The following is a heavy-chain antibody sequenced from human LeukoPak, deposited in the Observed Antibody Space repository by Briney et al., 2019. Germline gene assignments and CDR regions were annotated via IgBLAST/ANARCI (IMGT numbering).Heavy chain of an antibody. CDR3: ARDSFGDFWSGYESPRFDY. CDR1: GGSISSGSYY. CDR2: IYTSGST. J-gene: IGHJ4*02. V-gene: IGHV4-61*02. D-gene: IGHD3-3*01. Sequence: SQTLSLTCTVSGGSISSGSYYWSWIRQPAGKGLEWIGRIYTSGSTNYNPSLKSRVTISVDTSKNQFSLKLSSVTAADTAVYYCARDSFGDFWSGYESPRFDYWGQGTLVTVSS.